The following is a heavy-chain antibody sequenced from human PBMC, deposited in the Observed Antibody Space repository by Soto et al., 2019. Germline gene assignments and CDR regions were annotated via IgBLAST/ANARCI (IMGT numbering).Heavy chain of an antibody. J-gene: IGHJ4*02. V-gene: IGHV3-33*01. D-gene: IGHD1-1*01. Sequence: QVQLVESGGGVVQPGRSLRLSCAASGFTFSYYGMHWVRQAPGKGLEWVAVIWYDGSNKYYADSVKGRFTISRDNSKNTLYLQMNSMRAEDTDVYYCARDLEGPFDYWGQGTLVTVSS. CDR3: ARDLEGPFDY. CDR1: GFTFSYYG. CDR2: IWYDGSNK.